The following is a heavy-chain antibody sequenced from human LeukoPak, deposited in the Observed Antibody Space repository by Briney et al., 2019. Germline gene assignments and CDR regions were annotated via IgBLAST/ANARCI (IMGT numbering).Heavy chain of an antibody. CDR3: ARSPYSNYVGIYYYYYYMDV. J-gene: IGHJ6*03. D-gene: IGHD4-11*01. V-gene: IGHV3-21*01. CDR1: GFTFSSYS. Sequence: GSLRLSCAASGFTFSSYSMNWVRQAPGKGLEWVSSISSSSSYIYYVDSVKGRFTISRDNAKNSLYLQMNSLRAEDTAVYYCARSPYSNYVGIYYYYYYMDVWGKGTTVTVSS. CDR2: ISSSSSYI.